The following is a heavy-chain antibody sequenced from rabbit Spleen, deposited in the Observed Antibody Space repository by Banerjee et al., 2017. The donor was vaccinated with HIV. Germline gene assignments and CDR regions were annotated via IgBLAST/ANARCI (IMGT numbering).Heavy chain of an antibody. J-gene: IGHJ6*01. Sequence: QSLEESGGDLVKPGASLTLTCTASGFSFSSSVYMCWVRQSPGKRPEWIACIYTGSSGSTYYASWAKGRFTISETSSTTVTLQMTSLTVADTATYFCARDAGTSFSTYGMDLWGPGTLVTVS. D-gene: IGHD8-1*01. CDR1: GFSFSSSVY. CDR2: IYTGSSGST. V-gene: IGHV1S40*01. CDR3: ARDAGTSFSTYGMDL.